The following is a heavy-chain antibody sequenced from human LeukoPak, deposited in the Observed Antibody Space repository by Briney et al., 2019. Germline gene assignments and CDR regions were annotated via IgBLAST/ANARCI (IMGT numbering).Heavy chain of an antibody. J-gene: IGHJ5*02. Sequence: SGPTLVNPTPAPTLTCTFSGFSLSTSGVGVGWIRQPPGKALEWLALIYWNDDKRYSPSLKSRLTISKDTSKNQVVLTMTNMDPVDTATYYCARSYSDYDYFNNWFDPWGQGTLVTVSS. CDR3: ARSYSDYDYFNNWFDP. V-gene: IGHV2-5*01. CDR2: IYWNDDK. D-gene: IGHD5-12*01. CDR1: GFSLSTSGVG.